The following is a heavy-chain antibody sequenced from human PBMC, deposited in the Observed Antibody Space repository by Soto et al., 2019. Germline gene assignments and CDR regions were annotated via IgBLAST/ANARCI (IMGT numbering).Heavy chain of an antibody. J-gene: IGHJ4*02. Sequence: QVQLQESGPGLVKPSETLSLTCTVSGGSISSYYWSWIRQPPGKGLEWIGYIYYSGSTNYNPSLKSRVTISVDTSKNQFSLKLSSVTAADTAVYYCARMVRGVIFGLYYFDCWGQGTLVTVSS. V-gene: IGHV4-59*08. CDR2: IYYSGST. CDR3: ARMVRGVIFGLYYFDC. CDR1: GGSISSYY. D-gene: IGHD3-10*01.